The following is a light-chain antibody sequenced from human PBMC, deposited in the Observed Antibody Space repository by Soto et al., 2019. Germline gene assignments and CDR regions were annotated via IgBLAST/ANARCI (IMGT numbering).Light chain of an antibody. CDR2: EVI. CDR1: SSDVGDYNY. V-gene: IGLV2-14*01. J-gene: IGLJ3*02. CDR3: SSYTSSITLM. Sequence: QLVLTQPASVSGSPGQSITISCTGTSSDVGDYNYVSWYQQHPGKAPKLLIYEVIKRPSGVSSRFSGSKSGNTASLTISGLQAEDEADYYCSSYTSSITLMFGGGTKLTVL.